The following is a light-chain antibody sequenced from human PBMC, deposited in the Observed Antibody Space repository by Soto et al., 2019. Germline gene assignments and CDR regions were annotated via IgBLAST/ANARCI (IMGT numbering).Light chain of an antibody. CDR2: DVN. Sequence: QYALTQPPSASGSPGQSVAISCTGTASDIGGYTFVSWYQQHPGKAPKLLIYDVNNRPSGVPDRFSGSKSGNTASLTVSGLQAEDEANYYCSAHGGTNPYVFGTGTKLTVL. J-gene: IGLJ1*01. V-gene: IGLV2-8*01. CDR3: SAHGGTNPYV. CDR1: ASDIGGYTF.